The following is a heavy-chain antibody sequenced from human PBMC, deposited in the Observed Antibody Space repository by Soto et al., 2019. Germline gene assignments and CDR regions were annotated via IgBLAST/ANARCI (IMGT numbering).Heavy chain of an antibody. D-gene: IGHD6-13*01. CDR3: ARESRSALGTVEH. V-gene: IGHV4-4*07. CDR2: IYASGNT. Sequence: XETLSLTCTVSGSSISDYYWSWIRQPAGKGLECIGRIYASGNTNYNPSLKSRVTMSVDTSKNQFSLTLNSVTAADTAVYYCARESRSALGTVEHWGRGTLVTVSS. J-gene: IGHJ4*02. CDR1: GSSISDYY.